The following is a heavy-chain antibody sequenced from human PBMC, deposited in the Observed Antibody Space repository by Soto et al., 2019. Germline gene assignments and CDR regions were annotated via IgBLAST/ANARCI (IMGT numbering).Heavy chain of an antibody. V-gene: IGHV1-69*02. Sequence: QVQLVQSGAEVKKPGSSVKVSCKASGGTFSSYTISWVRQAPGQGLEWMGRIIPILGIANYAQKFQGRVTITADKSTSTAYMELSSLRSEDTAVYYCASSFAGDANSSWYWNYYYSMDVWGKGTTVTVSS. D-gene: IGHD6-13*01. J-gene: IGHJ6*03. CDR2: IIPILGIA. CDR1: GGTFSSYT. CDR3: ASSFAGDANSSWYWNYYYSMDV.